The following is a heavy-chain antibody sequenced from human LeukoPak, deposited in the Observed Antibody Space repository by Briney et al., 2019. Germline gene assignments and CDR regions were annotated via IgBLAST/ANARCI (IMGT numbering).Heavy chain of an antibody. J-gene: IGHJ4*02. V-gene: IGHV4-38-2*02. CDR1: SYSISTGYY. Sequence: SETLSLTCTVSSYSISTGYYWDWIRQPPGKGLEWIGTFYHGGSTYYNPSLKRRVTLQVHTSKIQFSLNLPSVTAADTAVYYCARRVGKSAFDYWGQGTLVTVSS. D-gene: IGHD2-15*01. CDR2: FYHGGST. CDR3: ARRVGKSAFDY.